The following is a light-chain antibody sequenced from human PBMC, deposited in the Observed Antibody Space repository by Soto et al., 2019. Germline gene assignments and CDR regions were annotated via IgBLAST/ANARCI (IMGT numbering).Light chain of an antibody. CDR1: QSVSSNY. CDR2: GAS. V-gene: IGKV3-20*01. J-gene: IGKJ1*01. Sequence: IVLTQSPGILSLSPGERASLSCRASQSVSSNYLAWYQQRPGQAPRLLIHGASTRATGIPDKYSGSGSGTDFTLTISRLEPEDIAVYYCQQYGSAPETFGQGTKVEIK. CDR3: QQYGSAPET.